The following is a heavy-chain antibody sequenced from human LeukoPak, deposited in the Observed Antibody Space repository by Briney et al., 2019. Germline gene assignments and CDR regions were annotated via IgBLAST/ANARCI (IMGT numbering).Heavy chain of an antibody. CDR1: GGSFSGYY. Sequence: PSETLSLTCAVYGGSFSGYYWSWIRQPPGKGLEWIGEINHSGSTNYNPSLKSRVTISVDTSKNQFSLKLSSVTAADTAVYYCARGWGKVTRSYYDSSGYYFNYWGQGTLVTVSS. D-gene: IGHD3-22*01. J-gene: IGHJ4*02. CDR3: ARGWGKVTRSYYDSSGYYFNY. CDR2: INHSGST. V-gene: IGHV4-34*01.